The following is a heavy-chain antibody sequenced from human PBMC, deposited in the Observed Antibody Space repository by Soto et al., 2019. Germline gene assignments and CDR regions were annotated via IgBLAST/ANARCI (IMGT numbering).Heavy chain of an antibody. V-gene: IGHV4-31*03. CDR1: GGSISSGGYY. CDR2: IYYSGST. Sequence: QVQLQESGPGLVKPSQTLTLTCTVSGGSISSGGYYWSWIRQHPGTGLEWLGYIYYSGSTYYNPSRKSRVTISVDTSKNQFSLKLSSVTAADTAVYYCARDRMEYSGYDPYYYGMDVWGQGTTVTVSS. CDR3: ARDRMEYSGYDPYYYGMDV. D-gene: IGHD5-12*01. J-gene: IGHJ6*01.